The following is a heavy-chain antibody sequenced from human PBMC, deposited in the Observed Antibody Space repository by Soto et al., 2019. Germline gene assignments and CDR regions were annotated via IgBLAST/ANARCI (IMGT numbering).Heavy chain of an antibody. D-gene: IGHD2-15*01. Sequence: QITLKESGPTLVKPTQTLTLTCTFSGFSVSTSGVGVAWIRQPPGKALEWLALIYWEDDKRYSPFLQSRVTSTKDSSRSQWGLTMTNMDPVDTATYYCAHKGGRGAGMDVWRQGTTVTVSS. V-gene: IGHV2-5*02. CDR2: IYWEDDK. CDR3: AHKGGRGAGMDV. CDR1: GFSVSTSGVG. J-gene: IGHJ6*02.